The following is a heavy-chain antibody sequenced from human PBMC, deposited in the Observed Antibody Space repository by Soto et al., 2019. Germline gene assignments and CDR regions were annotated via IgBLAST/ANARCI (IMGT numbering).Heavy chain of an antibody. CDR2: IDTSGTKI. V-gene: IGHV3-11*01. Sequence: QVQLVESGGDLVKPGGSLRLSYAASGYTFSDYYMSWIRQAPGKGLEWISYIDTSGTKIYYADSVKGRFTITRDNAKNSLYLEINSLRDEDTAVYYCASHYDMWSGYLSPVDYWGQGTLVTVSS. CDR1: GYTFSDYY. CDR3: ASHYDMWSGYLSPVDY. D-gene: IGHD3-3*01. J-gene: IGHJ4*02.